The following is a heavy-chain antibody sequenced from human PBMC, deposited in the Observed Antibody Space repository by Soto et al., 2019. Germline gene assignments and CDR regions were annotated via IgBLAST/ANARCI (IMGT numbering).Heavy chain of an antibody. CDR2: ISYDGSNK. V-gene: IGHV3-30-3*01. CDR1: GFTFSSYA. J-gene: IGHJ4*02. D-gene: IGHD3-10*01. CDR3: ARRVGWFGELPLWYEVYFDY. Sequence: QVQLVESGGGVVQPGRSLRLSCAASGFTFSSYAMHWVRQAPGKGLEWVAVISYDGSNKYYADTVKGRFTISRDNSKNTLYLQMNILRAEDTAVYYCARRVGWFGELPLWYEVYFDYWGQGTLVTVSS.